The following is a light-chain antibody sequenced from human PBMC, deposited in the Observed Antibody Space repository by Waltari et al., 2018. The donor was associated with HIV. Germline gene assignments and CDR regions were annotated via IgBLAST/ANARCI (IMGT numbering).Light chain of an antibody. Sequence: SALSQPASVSGSPGQSVTISCNGTKSDIGASDYVPWYQKFPDSVPRLLSYDVKNRPSGGSRRLSGSKAANTASLTISGLQPEDEADFYCASLSNSITLVVFGGGTHLTVL. CDR3: ASLSNSITLVV. CDR1: KSDIGASDY. J-gene: IGLJ2*01. CDR2: DVK. V-gene: IGLV2-14*01.